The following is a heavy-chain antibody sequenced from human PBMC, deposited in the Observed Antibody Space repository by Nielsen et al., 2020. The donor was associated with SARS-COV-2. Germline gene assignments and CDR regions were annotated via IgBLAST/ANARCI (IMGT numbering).Heavy chain of an antibody. V-gene: IGHV3-7*03. D-gene: IGHD3-3*01. CDR3: ARDYSFLSWSGYYYFDY. J-gene: IGHJ4*02. CDR1: GFTFSSYS. Sequence: GESLKISCAASGFTFSSYSMNWVRQAPGKGLEWVANIKQDGSEKYYVDSVKGRFTISRDNAKNSLYLQMNSLRAEDTAVYYCARDYSFLSWSGYYYFDYWGQGTLVTVSS. CDR2: IKQDGSEK.